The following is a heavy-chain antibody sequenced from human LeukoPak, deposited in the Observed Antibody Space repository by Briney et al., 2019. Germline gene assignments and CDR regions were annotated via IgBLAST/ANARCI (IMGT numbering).Heavy chain of an antibody. CDR3: ARGGYDFWSGYYDPHYYYYMDV. CDR1: GGTFSSYA. D-gene: IGHD3-3*01. V-gene: IGHV1-69*05. J-gene: IGHJ6*03. CDR2: IIPIFGTA. Sequence: SVKVSCKASGGTFSSYAISWVRQAPGQGLEWMGGIIPIFGTANYAQKFQGRVTITTDESTSTAYMELSSLRSEDTAAYYCARGGYDFWSGYYDPHYYYYMDVWGKGTTVTVSS.